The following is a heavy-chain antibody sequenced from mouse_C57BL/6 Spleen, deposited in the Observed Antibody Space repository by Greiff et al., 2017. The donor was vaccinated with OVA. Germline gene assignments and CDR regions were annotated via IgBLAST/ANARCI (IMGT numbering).Heavy chain of an antibody. CDR3: ASFYDGYLYWYFDV. Sequence: QVQLQQPGAELVKPGASVKLSCKASGYTFTSYWMPWVKQRPGQGLEWIGMIHPNSGSTNYNEKFKSKATLTVDKSSSTAYMQLSSLTSEDSAVYYCASFYDGYLYWYFDVWGTGTTVTVSS. CDR2: IHPNSGST. J-gene: IGHJ1*03. CDR1: GYTFTSYW. D-gene: IGHD2-3*01. V-gene: IGHV1-64*01.